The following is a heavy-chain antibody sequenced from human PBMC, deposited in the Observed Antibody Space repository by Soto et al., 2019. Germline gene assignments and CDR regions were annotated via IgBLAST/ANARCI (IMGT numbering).Heavy chain of an antibody. Sequence: QVQLQESGPGLVKPSQTLSLTCTVSGGSISSGGYYWSWIRQHPGKGLEWIGYIYYSGSTYYNPSRKRRVXXXVXXSKNQFSRKLSSVTAADTAVYYCASDSYGSLGLDYWGQGTLVTVSS. CDR1: GGSISSGGYY. CDR3: ASDSYGSLGLDY. V-gene: IGHV4-31*03. CDR2: IYYSGST. J-gene: IGHJ4*02. D-gene: IGHD5-18*01.